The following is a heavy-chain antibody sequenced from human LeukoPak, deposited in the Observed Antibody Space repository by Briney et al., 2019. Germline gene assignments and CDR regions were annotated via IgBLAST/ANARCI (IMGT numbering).Heavy chain of an antibody. CDR2: ISYDGSNK. D-gene: IGHD1/OR15-1a*01. J-gene: IGHJ6*02. CDR3: ARGPNWNNVYYYYYGMDV. V-gene: IGHV3-30-3*01. CDR1: GFTFSSYA. Sequence: GRSLRLSCAASGFTFSSYAMHWVRHAPGKGLEWVAVISYDGSNKYYADSVKGRFTISRDNSKNTLYLQMNSLRAEDTAVYYCARGPNWNNVYYYYYGMDVWGQGTTVTVSS.